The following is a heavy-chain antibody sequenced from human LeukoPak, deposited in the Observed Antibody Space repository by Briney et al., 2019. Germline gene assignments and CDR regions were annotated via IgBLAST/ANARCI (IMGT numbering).Heavy chain of an antibody. J-gene: IGHJ4*02. CDR2: IIPILGIA. CDR1: GGTFSSYA. D-gene: IGHD2-15*01. CDR3: ARDLTYCSGGSCYSEGGVFDY. V-gene: IGHV1-69*04. Sequence: ASVKVSCKASGGTFSSYAISWVRQAPGQGLEWMGRIIPILGIANYAQKFQGRVTITADKSTSTAYMELSSLRSEDTAVYYCARDLTYCSGGSCYSEGGVFDYWGQGTLVTVSS.